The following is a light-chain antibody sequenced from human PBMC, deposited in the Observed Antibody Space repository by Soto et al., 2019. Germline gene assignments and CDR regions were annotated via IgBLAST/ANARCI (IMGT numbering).Light chain of an antibody. J-gene: IGKJ2*01. CDR3: RQYTNWPQN. CDR1: QTVSTN. CDR2: GAS. Sequence: EIVMTQSQVTLSASPGERATLSCRASQTVSTNLAWYQQRPGQAPRLLIYGASTRVTGIPPRFSGSGSGTDFTLTISSLQSEDVAVYFCRQYTNWPQNFGQGTKLEIK. V-gene: IGKV3-15*01.